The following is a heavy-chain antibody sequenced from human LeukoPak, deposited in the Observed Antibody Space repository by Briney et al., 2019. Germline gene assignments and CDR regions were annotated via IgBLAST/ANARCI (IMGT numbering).Heavy chain of an antibody. J-gene: IGHJ4*02. CDR1: GFAFSSYG. CDR3: TRGYPIFDY. V-gene: IGHV3-33*01. D-gene: IGHD3-16*02. CDR2: IWYDGSNT. Sequence: GGSLRLSCAASGFAFSSYGMHWVRQAPGKGLEWVAVIWYDGSNTYYADSVKGRFTISRDNAKNTLYLQMNSLRVEDTAVYYCTRGYPIFDYWGQGTLVTVSS.